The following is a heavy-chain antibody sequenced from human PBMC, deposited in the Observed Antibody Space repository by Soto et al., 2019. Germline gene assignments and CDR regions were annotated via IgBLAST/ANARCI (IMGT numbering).Heavy chain of an antibody. Sequence: SVKVSCKASGFTFTSSAVQWVRQARGQRLEWIGWIVVGSGNTNYAQQFRERVTITRDMSTGTAYRQLSSLRSDDTAVYYCAARGATGSSYYSGLDVWGQGTTVTVSS. CDR2: IVVGSGNT. V-gene: IGHV1-58*01. CDR3: AARGATGSSYYSGLDV. CDR1: GFTFTSSA. J-gene: IGHJ6*02. D-gene: IGHD3-16*01.